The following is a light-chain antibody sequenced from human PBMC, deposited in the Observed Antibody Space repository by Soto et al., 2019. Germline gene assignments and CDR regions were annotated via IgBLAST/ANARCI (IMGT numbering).Light chain of an antibody. CDR1: QSVSSSY. Sequence: EIVLTPSPGTLSLSPGERATLSCRASQSVSSSYLAWYQQKPGQAPRLLIYGASTRAAGIPERFRGSGSGTEFTLTINSLQSDDFAVYYCQQYSDWPPWTFGQGTKVDIK. J-gene: IGKJ1*01. CDR2: GAS. V-gene: IGKV3-15*01. CDR3: QQYSDWPPWT.